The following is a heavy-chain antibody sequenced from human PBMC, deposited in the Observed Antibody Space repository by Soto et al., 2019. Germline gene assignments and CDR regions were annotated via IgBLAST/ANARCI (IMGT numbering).Heavy chain of an antibody. CDR3: ARVSSSGWYRFDY. CDR2: INPNSGGT. CDR1: GYTFTGYY. V-gene: IGHV1-2*02. J-gene: IGHJ4*02. Sequence: ASVKVSCKASGYTFTGYYMHWVRQAPGQGLEWMGWINPNSGGTNYAQKFQGGVTMTRDTSISTAYMELSRLRSDDTAVYYCARVSSSGWYRFDYWGQGALVTVSS. D-gene: IGHD6-19*01.